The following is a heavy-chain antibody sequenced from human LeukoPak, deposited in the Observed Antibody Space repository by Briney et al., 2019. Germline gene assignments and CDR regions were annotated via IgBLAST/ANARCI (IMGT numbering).Heavy chain of an antibody. CDR3: ARAGTESRWGLPRADYYYMDV. CDR2: IMTNTGDT. CDR1: GYTFTSYY. J-gene: IGHJ6*03. V-gene: IGHV1-2*02. D-gene: IGHD1-26*01. Sequence: GASVKVSCKASGYTFTSYYMHWVRQAPGQGLEWMGWIMTNTGDTNSAQKFQGRVTLTRDTSISAAYMELSNLRSDDTAVYYCARAGTESRWGLPRADYYYMDVWAKGTTVTVSS.